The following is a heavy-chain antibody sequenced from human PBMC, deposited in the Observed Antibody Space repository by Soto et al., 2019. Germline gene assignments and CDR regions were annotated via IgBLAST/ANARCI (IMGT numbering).Heavy chain of an antibody. CDR3: TTDCLGSCPNVDV. CDR1: GFAFTNAW. Sequence: GSLRLSCAASGFAFTNAWMSWVRQAPGTGLEWVGRIKSRSDGGTTDYAAPVNGRFTISRDDSKNTLYLQMSSLKTEDTAVYYCTTDCLGSCPNVDVWGQGTTVTVSS. J-gene: IGHJ6*02. D-gene: IGHD2-8*01. CDR2: IKSRSDGGTT. V-gene: IGHV3-15*01.